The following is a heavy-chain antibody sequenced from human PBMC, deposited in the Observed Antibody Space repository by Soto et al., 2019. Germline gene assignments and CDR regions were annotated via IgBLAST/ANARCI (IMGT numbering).Heavy chain of an antibody. Sequence: EVQLLEFGGGLVQPGGSLRLSCAASGFTFSSYAMTWLRQSPGKGLEWISVISATGDTIYYADSVERRFTIPRDNSNGTLFLQMDRLTADDTAVYFCAKDAYYDLSTGTGYYYYGLDVWGQGTTVTVSS. CDR2: ISATGDTI. J-gene: IGHJ6*02. V-gene: IGHV3-23*01. CDR1: GFTFSSYA. CDR3: AKDAYYDLSTGTGYYYYGLDV. D-gene: IGHD3-9*01.